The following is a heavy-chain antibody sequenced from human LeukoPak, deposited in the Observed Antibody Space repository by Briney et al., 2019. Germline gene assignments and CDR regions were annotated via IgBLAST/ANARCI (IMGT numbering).Heavy chain of an antibody. CDR2: IYPGDSDT. CDR1: GYXFTNYW. CDR3: ARPNPRVGVSGGFDY. J-gene: IGHJ4*02. V-gene: IGHV5-51*01. D-gene: IGHD1-26*01. Sequence: GESLKISCKGSGYXFTNYWISWVRQMPGKGLEWMGIIYPGDSDTRYSPSFQGQVTISADKSISTAYLQWSTLKTSDTAIYYCARPNPRVGVSGGFDYWGQGTLVTVSS.